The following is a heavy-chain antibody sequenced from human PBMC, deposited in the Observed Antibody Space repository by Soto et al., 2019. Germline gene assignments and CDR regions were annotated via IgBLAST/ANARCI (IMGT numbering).Heavy chain of an antibody. V-gene: IGHV5-51*01. CDR3: ARASDYVWGSYRSLFDY. Sequence: GESLKISCKGSGYSFTSYWIGWVRQMPGKGLEWMGIIYPGDSDTRYSPSFQGQVTISADKSISTAYLQWSSLKASDTAMYYCARASDYVWGSYRSLFDYWGQGTLVTVSS. CDR2: IYPGDSDT. J-gene: IGHJ4*02. D-gene: IGHD3-16*02. CDR1: GYSFTSYW.